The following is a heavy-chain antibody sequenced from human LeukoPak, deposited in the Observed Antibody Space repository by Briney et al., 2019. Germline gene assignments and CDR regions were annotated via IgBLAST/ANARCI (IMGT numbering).Heavy chain of an antibody. D-gene: IGHD3-10*01. CDR2: ISGSGGST. V-gene: IGHV3-23*01. Sequence: GGSLRLSCAASGFTFSSYAMSWVRPATGKGLEWGSAISGSGGSTYYADSVKGRFTISRDNSKDTLYLQMNSLRAEDTAVYYCAQEGVRGVKLLTDWGQGNLFTVSS. CDR3: AQEGVRGVKLLTD. J-gene: IGHJ4*02. CDR1: GFTFSSYA.